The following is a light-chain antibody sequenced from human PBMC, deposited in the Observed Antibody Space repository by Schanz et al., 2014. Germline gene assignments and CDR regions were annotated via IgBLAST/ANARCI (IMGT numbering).Light chain of an antibody. V-gene: IGLV2-23*01. CDR3: CSYAGSSTWV. J-gene: IGLJ3*02. Sequence: QSALTQPASVSGSPGQSITISCTGTNSDVGSYSLVSWYQQYPGKAPKLLIYEASKRPSGVSNRFSGSKSGNTASLTISGLQAEDEADYYCCSYAGSSTWVFGGGTKLTVL. CDR2: EAS. CDR1: NSDVGSYSL.